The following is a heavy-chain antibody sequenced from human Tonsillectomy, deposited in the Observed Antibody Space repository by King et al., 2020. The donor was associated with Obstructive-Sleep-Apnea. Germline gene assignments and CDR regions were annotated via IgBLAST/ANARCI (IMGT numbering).Heavy chain of an antibody. D-gene: IGHD3-22*01. J-gene: IGHJ4*01. V-gene: IGHV3-9*01. CDR1: GFTFDDYA. CDR2: ITWNSGRI. Sequence: VQLVESGGGLVQPGRSLRLSCAASGFTFDDYAMNWVRQVPGKGLEWVAGITWNSGRIDYADSVKGRFTISRDNAKNSLYLQMTSLRPEDTAFYYCVKDISPNYYDSSGYFDYWGQGTLVTVSS. CDR3: VKDISPNYYDSSGYFDY.